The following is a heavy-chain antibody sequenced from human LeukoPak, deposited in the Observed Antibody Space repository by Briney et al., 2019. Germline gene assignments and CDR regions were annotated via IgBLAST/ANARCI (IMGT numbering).Heavy chain of an antibody. CDR3: ARSSGYYYQLGY. V-gene: IGHV3-30-3*01. D-gene: IGHD3-22*01. Sequence: GGSLRLSCAASGFTFSSYAMHWVRQAPGKGLEWVAVISYDGSNKYYADSVKGRFTISRDNSKNTLYLQMNSLRAEDTAVYYCARSSGYYYQLGYWGQGTLVTVSS. CDR2: ISYDGSNK. CDR1: GFTFSSYA. J-gene: IGHJ4*02.